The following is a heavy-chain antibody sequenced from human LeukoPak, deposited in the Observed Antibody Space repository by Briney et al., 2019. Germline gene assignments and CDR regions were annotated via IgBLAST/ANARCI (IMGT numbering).Heavy chain of an antibody. D-gene: IGHD3-22*01. J-gene: IGHJ4*02. CDR2: VHYGGST. CDR3: ARDDSSGYLTN. Sequence: SETLSLTCTVSGGSINAYYWGWVRQSPGKGLEWIGYVHYGGSTNYNPSLKSRVTISVDTSKNQFSLKLSSVTAADTAVYYCARDDSSGYLTNWGQGTLVTVSS. V-gene: IGHV4-59*01. CDR1: GGSINAYY.